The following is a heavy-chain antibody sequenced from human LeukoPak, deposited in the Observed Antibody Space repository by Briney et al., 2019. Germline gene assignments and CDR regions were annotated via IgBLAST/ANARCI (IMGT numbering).Heavy chain of an antibody. D-gene: IGHD1-26*01. J-gene: IGHJ4*02. CDR3: ARDELYTPVDY. V-gene: IGHV1-18*01. CDR2: ISAYNGNT. CDR1: GYTFTSYG. Sequence: VASVEVSCKASGYTFTSYGISWVRQAPGQGLEWMGWISAYNGNTNYAQKLQGRVTMTTDTSTSTAYMELRSLRSDDTAVYYCARDELYTPVDYWGQGTLVTVSS.